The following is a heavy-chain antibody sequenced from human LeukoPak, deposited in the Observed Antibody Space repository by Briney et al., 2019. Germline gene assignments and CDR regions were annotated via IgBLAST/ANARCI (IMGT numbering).Heavy chain of an antibody. CDR1: GFTFSSYE. Sequence: GGSLRLSCAASGFTFSSYEMNWVRQAPGKGLEWVSYISSRGSTIYYADSVKGRFTISRDNAKNSLYLQMNSLIAEDTTVYYCAELGITMIGGVWGKGTTVTISS. V-gene: IGHV3-48*03. CDR2: ISSRGSTI. D-gene: IGHD3-10*02. J-gene: IGHJ6*04. CDR3: AELGITMIGGV.